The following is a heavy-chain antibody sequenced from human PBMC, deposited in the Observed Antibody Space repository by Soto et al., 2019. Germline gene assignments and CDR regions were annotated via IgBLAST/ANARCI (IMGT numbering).Heavy chain of an antibody. CDR2: ISFSGGST. J-gene: IGHJ5*02. D-gene: IGHD3-3*01. CDR1: GFTFSSYA. V-gene: IGHV3-23*01. CDR3: AKGVAYYDLPTWFDP. Sequence: EVQLLESGGGLVQPGGSLRLSCAASGFTFSSYAMSWVRQAPGKGLEWVSTISFSGGSTYYAGSVKGRFTISRDNSKNTLYLQMYSLRAEDTAVYYCAKGVAYYDLPTWFDPWGQGTLVSVSS.